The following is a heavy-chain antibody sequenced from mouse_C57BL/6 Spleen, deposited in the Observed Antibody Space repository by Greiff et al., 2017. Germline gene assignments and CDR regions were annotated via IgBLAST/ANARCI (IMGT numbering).Heavy chain of an antibody. Sequence: EVMLVESEGGLVQPGSSMKLSCTASGFTFSDYYMAWVRQVPEKGLEWVANINYDGSSTYYLDSLTSRFIISRDNAKNILYLQMSSRKSEDTATYYCAREHYYGSSYRYVDVWGAGTTVTVSS. D-gene: IGHD1-1*01. J-gene: IGHJ1*01. V-gene: IGHV5-16*01. CDR1: GFTFSDYY. CDR3: AREHYYGSSYRYVDV. CDR2: INYDGSST.